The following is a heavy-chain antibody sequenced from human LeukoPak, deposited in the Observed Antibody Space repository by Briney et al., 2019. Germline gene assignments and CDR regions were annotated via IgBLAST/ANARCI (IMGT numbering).Heavy chain of an antibody. V-gene: IGHV4-59*08. CDR2: IYCSGST. J-gene: IGHJ3*02. Sequence: SETLSLTCTVSGGSISSYYWSWIRQPPGKGLEWIGYIYCSGSTNYNPSLKSRVTISVDTSKNQFSLKLSSVTAADTAVYYCAREDSSSWEHAFDIWGQGTMVTVSS. CDR3: AREDSSSWEHAFDI. D-gene: IGHD6-13*01. CDR1: GGSISSYY.